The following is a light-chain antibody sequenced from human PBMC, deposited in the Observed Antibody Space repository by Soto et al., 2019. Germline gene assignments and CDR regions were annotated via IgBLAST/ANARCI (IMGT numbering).Light chain of an antibody. CDR2: GAS. CDR3: HQYHSSPWT. J-gene: IGKJ1*01. CDR1: QSVSSSS. Sequence: EIVLTQSPGTLSLSPGERATLSCRASQSVSSSSLAWYQQKPGQAPKVLIYGASSRATGIPDRFSGSGSGTDFTLTISRLEPQDFAVYCCHQYHSSPWTFGQGTRVEIK. V-gene: IGKV3-20*01.